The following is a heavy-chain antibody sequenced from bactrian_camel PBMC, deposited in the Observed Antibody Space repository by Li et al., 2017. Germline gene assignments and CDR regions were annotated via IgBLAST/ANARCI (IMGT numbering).Heavy chain of an antibody. CDR2: INSGGIT. V-gene: IGHV3S1*01. Sequence: HVQLVESGGGTAQAGGSLRLSCAASGYTANMNCMAWFRQAPGKGFEWVSGINSGGITYYSDSVKGRFTISRDNAENTLFLQLNSLTTEDTAMYYCAGSAYYAGYPSEFGYWGKGTQVTVS. CDR3: AGSAYYAGYPSEFGY. D-gene: IGHD2*01. J-gene: IGHJ6*01. CDR1: GYTANMNC.